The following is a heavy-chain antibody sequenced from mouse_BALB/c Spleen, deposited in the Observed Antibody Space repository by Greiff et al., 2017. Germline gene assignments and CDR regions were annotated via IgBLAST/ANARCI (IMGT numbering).Heavy chain of an antibody. D-gene: IGHD1-1*01. Sequence: VKLMESGPGLVQPSQSLSITCTVSGFSLTSYGVHWVRQSPGKGLEWLGVIWSGGSTDYNAAFISRLSISKDNSKSQVFFKMNSLQADDTAIYYCARPYGSSYYYAMDYWGQGTSVTVSS. V-gene: IGHV2-4-1*01. CDR1: GFSLTSYG. CDR2: IWSGGST. J-gene: IGHJ4*01. CDR3: ARPYGSSYYYAMDY.